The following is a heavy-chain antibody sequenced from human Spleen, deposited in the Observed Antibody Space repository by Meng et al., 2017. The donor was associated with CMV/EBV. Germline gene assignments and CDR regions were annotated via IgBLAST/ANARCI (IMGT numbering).Heavy chain of an antibody. CDR2: INRSGNT. J-gene: IGHJ6*02. Sequence: GSFNTYYWSWIRQPPGKGLEWIGEINRSGNTNYSPSLKSRVTISIDTSKNQFSLTLNSVTAADTAVYYCARYIAVAGDYYYYGMDVWGQGHTVTVSS. CDR3: ARYIAVAGDYYYYGMDV. D-gene: IGHD6-19*01. CDR1: GSFNTYY. V-gene: IGHV4-34*01.